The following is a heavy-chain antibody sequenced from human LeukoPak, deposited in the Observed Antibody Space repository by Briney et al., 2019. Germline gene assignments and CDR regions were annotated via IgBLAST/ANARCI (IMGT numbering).Heavy chain of an antibody. CDR1: GGSISSSSYY. J-gene: IGHJ3*02. V-gene: IGHV4-39*02. CDR2: IYYSGST. D-gene: IGHD3-3*01. CDR3: ARDLKWDQGDAFDI. Sequence: SETLSLTCTVSGGSISSSSYYWGWIRQPPGKGLEWIGSIYYSGSTYYNPSLKSRVTISVDTSKNQFSLKLSSVTAAGTAVYYCARDLKWDQGDAFDIWGQGTMVTVSS.